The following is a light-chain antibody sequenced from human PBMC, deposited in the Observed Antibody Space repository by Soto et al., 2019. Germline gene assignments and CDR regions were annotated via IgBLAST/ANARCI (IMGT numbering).Light chain of an antibody. CDR3: GTWDSSRGKV. V-gene: IGLV1-51*01. Sequence: QAVVTQPPSVSAAPGQKVTISCSGSSSNIGNNYVSWYQQLPGTAPKLLIYDNNKRPSGIPDRFSGSKSGTSATLGITGLQTGDEADYYCGTWDSSRGKVFGGGTKLTVL. CDR2: DNN. J-gene: IGLJ2*01. CDR1: SSNIGNNY.